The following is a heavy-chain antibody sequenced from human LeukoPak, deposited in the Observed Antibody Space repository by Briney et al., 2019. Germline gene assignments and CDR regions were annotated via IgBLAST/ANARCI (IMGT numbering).Heavy chain of an antibody. V-gene: IGHV3-33*06. Sequence: GTSLRLSCAASGITFNAIHWVRQAPGKGLEWVALTWYDGRNKYYADSVKGRFTISRDNSKNTLYLQMNSLRAEDTAVYYCAKPLEYYYDSSGQESFDYWGQGTLVTVSS. CDR3: AKPLEYYYDSSGQESFDY. CDR2: TWYDGRNK. D-gene: IGHD3-22*01. CDR1: GITFNA. J-gene: IGHJ4*02.